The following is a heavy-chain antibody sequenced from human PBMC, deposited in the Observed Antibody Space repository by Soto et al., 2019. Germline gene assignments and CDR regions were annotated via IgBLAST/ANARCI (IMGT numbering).Heavy chain of an antibody. CDR2: IYYSGST. J-gene: IGHJ4*02. Sequence: SETLSLTCTVSGGSISSSSYYWGWIRQPPGKGLEWIGSIYYSGSTYYNPSLKSRVTISVDTSKNQFSLKLSSVTAADTAVYYCARHFNCGGDCYHFDYWGQGTLVTVS. CDR3: ARHFNCGGDCYHFDY. CDR1: GGSISSSSYY. V-gene: IGHV4-39*01. D-gene: IGHD2-21*02.